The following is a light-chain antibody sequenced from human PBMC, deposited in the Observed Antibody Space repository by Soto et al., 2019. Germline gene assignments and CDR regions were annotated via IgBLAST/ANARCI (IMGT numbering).Light chain of an antibody. J-gene: IGLJ3*02. V-gene: IGLV1-47*01. CDR3: AAWDDSLSGNWV. CDR1: SSNIGSNY. CDR2: RNN. Sequence: QAVVTQPPSASGTPGQRVTISCSGSSSNIGSNYVYWYQQLPGTAPKLLIYRNNQRPSGVPDRFSGSKSGTSASLAISGLRSEDEADYYCAAWDDSLSGNWVFGGGTKVTV.